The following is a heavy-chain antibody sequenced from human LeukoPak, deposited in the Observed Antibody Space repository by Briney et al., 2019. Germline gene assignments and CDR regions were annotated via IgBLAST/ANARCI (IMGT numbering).Heavy chain of an antibody. CDR3: AKQGFGC. CDR1: GFTLSSYA. Sequence: GGSLRLAFTASGFTLSSYAISSGRQAPGEGLEWVSTISGSADNTNYAEAVKGRFPISRDNSKNTMYLQMNSLRAEDRDVYYCAKQGFGCWGQGTLVTVSS. J-gene: IGHJ4*02. CDR2: ISGSADNT. V-gene: IGHV3-23*01.